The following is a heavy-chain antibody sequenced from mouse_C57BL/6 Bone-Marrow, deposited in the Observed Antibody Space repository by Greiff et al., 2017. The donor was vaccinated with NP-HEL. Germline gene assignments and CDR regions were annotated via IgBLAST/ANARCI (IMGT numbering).Heavy chain of an antibody. D-gene: IGHD2-5*01. CDR1: GFSLTSYG. V-gene: IGHV2-9*01. J-gene: IGHJ3*01. CDR2: IWGGGST. CDR3: AKRRSNYVGFAY. Sequence: QVQLKESGPGLVAPSQSLSITCTVSGFSLTSYGVDWVRQPPGKGLEWLGVIWGGGSTNYNSALMSSLSICKDNPSSKVVLKMNNLQTDDTAMYYCAKRRSNYVGFAYWGQGTLVTVSA.